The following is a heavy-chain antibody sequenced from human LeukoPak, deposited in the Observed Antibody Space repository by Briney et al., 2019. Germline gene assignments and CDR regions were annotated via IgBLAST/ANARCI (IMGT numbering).Heavy chain of an antibody. CDR3: ARDPNFLVRGVITDY. CDR1: GFTFSSYS. V-gene: IGHV3-21*01. Sequence: GGSLRLSCAASGFTFSSYSMNWVRQAPGKGLEWVSSISSSSSYIYYADSVKGRFTISRDNAKNSLYLQMNSLRAEDTAVYYCARDPNFLVRGVITDYWGQATLVTVSS. D-gene: IGHD3-10*01. J-gene: IGHJ4*02. CDR2: ISSSSSYI.